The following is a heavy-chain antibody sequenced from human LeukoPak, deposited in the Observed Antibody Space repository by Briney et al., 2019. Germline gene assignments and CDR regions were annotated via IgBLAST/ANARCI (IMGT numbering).Heavy chain of an antibody. V-gene: IGHV1-2*02. D-gene: IGHD4-11*01. CDR2: INPKFGGT. Sequence: ASVKVSCKASGDTFDGYYVHWVRQAPGQGLEWMGWINPKFGGTNYAPKLQVRASMIWDTAINTAYMELRSLTSDDTAVYYCAAEDTVTRSYDFWGQGTLVTVSS. J-gene: IGHJ4*02. CDR1: GDTFDGYY. CDR3: AAEDTVTRSYDF.